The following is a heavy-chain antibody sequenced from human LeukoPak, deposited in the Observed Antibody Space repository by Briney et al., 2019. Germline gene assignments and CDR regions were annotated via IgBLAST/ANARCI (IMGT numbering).Heavy chain of an antibody. J-gene: IGHJ4*02. CDR2: INPSGGST. D-gene: IGHD2-15*01. CDR1: GYTFTSYY. Sequence: ASVKVSCKASGYTFTSYYMHWVRQAPGQGLEWMGIINPSGGSTSYAQKFQGRVTITTDESTSTAYMELSSLRSEDTAVYYCARAGRGGYSDYWGQGTLVTVSS. CDR3: ARAGRGGYSDY. V-gene: IGHV1-46*01.